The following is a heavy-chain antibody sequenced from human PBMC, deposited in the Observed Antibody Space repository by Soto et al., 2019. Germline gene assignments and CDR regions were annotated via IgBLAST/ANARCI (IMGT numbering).Heavy chain of an antibody. Sequence: QVQVVESGGGVVQPGRSLRLSCAASGFTFSNYGMHWVRQAPGKGLEWVAVILNDGSNRYHADSVKDRFTISRDNSKNMLYLQMNSLRAEDTAVYYCARDDEYSGNGMDVWGQGTTVTVS. D-gene: IGHD3-10*01. CDR3: ARDDEYSGNGMDV. CDR1: GFTFSNYG. CDR2: ILNDGSNR. J-gene: IGHJ6*02. V-gene: IGHV3-33*01.